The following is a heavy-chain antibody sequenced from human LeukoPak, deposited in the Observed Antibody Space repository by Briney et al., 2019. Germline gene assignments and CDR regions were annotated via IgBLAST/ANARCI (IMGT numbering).Heavy chain of an antibody. CDR3: ARSPISATGDLDS. D-gene: IGHD1/OR15-1a*01. V-gene: IGHV1-46*01. CDR2: INPSGGSI. J-gene: IGHJ4*02. CDR1: GYTFTNYY. Sequence: ASVKVSCKASGYTFTNYYMRWVRQAPGQGLEWMRIINPSGGSIRYAQKFQGRVTMTRDTSTSTVYMELSSLRSEDTAVYYCARSPISATGDLDSWGQGTLVTVSS.